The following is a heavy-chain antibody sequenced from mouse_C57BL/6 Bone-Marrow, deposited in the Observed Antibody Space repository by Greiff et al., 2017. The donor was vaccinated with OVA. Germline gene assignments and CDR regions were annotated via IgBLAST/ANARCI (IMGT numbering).Heavy chain of an antibody. D-gene: IGHD4-1*01. Sequence: EVKLMESGGDLVKPGGSLKLSCAASGFTFSSYAMSWVRQTPDKRLEWVATISSGGSYTYYPDSVKGRFTISRDNAKNTLYLQMSSLKSEDTAMYYCARLANAYWGQGTLVTVSA. V-gene: IGHV5-6*01. CDR2: ISSGGSYT. CDR1: GFTFSSYA. CDR3: ARLANAY. J-gene: IGHJ3*01.